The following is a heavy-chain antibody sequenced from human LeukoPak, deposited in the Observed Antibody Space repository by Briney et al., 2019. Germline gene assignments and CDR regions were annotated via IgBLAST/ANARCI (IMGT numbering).Heavy chain of an antibody. D-gene: IGHD3-10*01. V-gene: IGHV3-21*01. J-gene: IGHJ6*03. CDR2: ISSSSSYI. CDR1: GFTFSSYS. CDR3: AKATGFSGNYYMDV. Sequence: GGSLRLSCAASGFTFSSYSMNWVRQAPGKGLEWVSSISSSSSYIYYADSVKGRFTISRDNAKNSLYLQMNSLRAEDTAVYYCAKATGFSGNYYMDVWGKGTTVTVSS.